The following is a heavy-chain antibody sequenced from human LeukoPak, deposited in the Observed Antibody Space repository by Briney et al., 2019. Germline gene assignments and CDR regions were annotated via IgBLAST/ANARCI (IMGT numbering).Heavy chain of an antibody. V-gene: IGHV4-61*01. D-gene: IGHD6-13*01. CDR1: GGSVSSGSYY. CDR2: INHSGST. J-gene: IGHJ4*02. CDR3: ARVEEYSSSWFDY. Sequence: PSETLSLTCTVSGGSVSSGSYYWSWIRQPPGKGLEWIGEINHSGSTNYNPSLKSRVTISVDTSKNQFSLKLSSVTAADTAVYYCARVEEYSSSWFDYWGQGTLVTVSS.